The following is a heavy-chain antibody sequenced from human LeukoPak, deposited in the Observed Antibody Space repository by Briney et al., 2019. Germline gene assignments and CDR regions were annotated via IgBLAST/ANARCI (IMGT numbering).Heavy chain of an antibody. Sequence: GGSLRLSCAASGFTFSSYGMHWVRQAPGKGLEWVAFIRYDGSNKYYADSVKGRFTISRDNSKNTLFLQMNSLRAEDTAVYYCARARFGWNDVLGIDYWGQGTLVTVSS. D-gene: IGHD1-1*01. V-gene: IGHV3-30*02. J-gene: IGHJ4*02. CDR1: GFTFSSYG. CDR3: ARARFGWNDVLGIDY. CDR2: IRYDGSNK.